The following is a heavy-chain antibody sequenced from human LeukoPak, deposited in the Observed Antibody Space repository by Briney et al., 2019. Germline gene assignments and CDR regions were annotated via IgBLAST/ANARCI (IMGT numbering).Heavy chain of an antibody. Sequence: PGGPLRLSCAASGFTYSSYSMIWLRQAPGKGREWVSSINSSSSYIYYADSVKGRFTISRDNAKNSLYLQMNSLRAEDTAVYYCASLIAAAGNWFDPWGQGTLVTVSS. V-gene: IGHV3-21*01. CDR2: INSSSSYI. D-gene: IGHD6-13*01. CDR1: GFTYSSYS. J-gene: IGHJ5*02. CDR3: ASLIAAAGNWFDP.